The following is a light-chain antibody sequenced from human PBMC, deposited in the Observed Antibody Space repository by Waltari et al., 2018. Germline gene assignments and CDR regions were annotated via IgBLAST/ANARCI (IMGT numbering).Light chain of an antibody. CDR3: MQATNWPLT. V-gene: IGKV2-30*02. CDR1: QSLVHTDGHTY. Sequence: DVVMTQSPLPLPVSLGQPASISCRSSQSLVHTDGHTYLNWCQQRPGQSPRRLIYKVSNRDSGVPDRFSGSGSDTAFTLKISRVEAEDVGIYYCMQATNWPLTFGQGTKVEIQ. CDR2: KVS. J-gene: IGKJ1*01.